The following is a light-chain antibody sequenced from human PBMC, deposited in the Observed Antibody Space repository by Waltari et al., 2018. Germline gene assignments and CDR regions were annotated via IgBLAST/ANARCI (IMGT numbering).Light chain of an antibody. J-gene: IGLJ1*01. CDR3: CSYAGSSTYV. Sequence: QSALTPPASASGPPGHSITISCTGTSSNVGRYTLVSWYQQHPGKAPKLMIYEGSKRPSGVSNRFSGSKSGNTASLTISGLQAEDEADYYCCSYAGSSTYVFGTGTKVTVL. CDR2: EGS. V-gene: IGLV2-23*01. CDR1: SSNVGRYTL.